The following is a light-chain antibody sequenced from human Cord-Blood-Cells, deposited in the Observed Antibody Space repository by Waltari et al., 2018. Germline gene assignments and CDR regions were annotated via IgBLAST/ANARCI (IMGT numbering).Light chain of an antibody. CDR1: QRVSSY. CDR2: DAS. V-gene: IGKV3-11*01. J-gene: IGKJ3*01. Sequence: EIVLTQSPATLSLSPGERATLSCRASQRVSSYLAWYQQKPGQAPRLLIYDASNRATGLPARFSGSGSGTDFTLTISSLEPEDFAVYYCQQRSNWPPIFTFGPGTKVDIK. CDR3: QQRSNWPPIFT.